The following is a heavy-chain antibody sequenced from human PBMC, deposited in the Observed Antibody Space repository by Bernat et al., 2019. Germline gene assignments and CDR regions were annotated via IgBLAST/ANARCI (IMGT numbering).Heavy chain of an antibody. V-gene: IGHV3-23*04. CDR3: AKGKVAGNIIGDYYYYGMDV. CDR2: ISGSGGST. J-gene: IGHJ6*02. Sequence: EVQLVESGGGLVQPGGSLRLSCAASGFTFSSYAMSWVRQAPGKGLEWVSAISGSGGSTYYTDSVKGRFTISRDNSKNTLYLQMNSLRAEDTAVYYCAKGKVAGNIIGDYYYYGMDVWGQGTTVTVSS. D-gene: IGHD6-19*01. CDR1: GFTFSSYA.